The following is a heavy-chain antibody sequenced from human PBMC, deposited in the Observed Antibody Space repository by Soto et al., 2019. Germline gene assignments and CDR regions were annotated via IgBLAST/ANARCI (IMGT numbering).Heavy chain of an antibody. V-gene: IGHV4-4*02. J-gene: IGHJ4*02. Sequence: SETLSLTCAVSGGSISSSNWWSWVRQPPGKGLEWIGEIYHSGSTNYNPSLKSRVTISVDKSKNQFSLKLSSVTAADTAVYYCARGSYYYDSSGYYYVGDFDYWGQGTLVTVPQ. CDR1: GGSISSSNW. CDR3: ARGSYYYDSSGYYYVGDFDY. D-gene: IGHD3-22*01. CDR2: IYHSGST.